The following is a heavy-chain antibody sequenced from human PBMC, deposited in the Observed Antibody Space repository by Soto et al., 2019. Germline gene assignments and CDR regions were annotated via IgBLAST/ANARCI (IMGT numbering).Heavy chain of an antibody. V-gene: IGHV2-5*02. D-gene: IGHD4-17*01. CDR3: AHCTLHDYGDYDPGTSHVFDS. CDR1: GFSLSNSGVG. Sequence: QITLKESGPSPVKPTQTLTVTCTFSGFSLSNSGVGVAWIRQPPGKALEWLALIYGDNDKRYSPSLKTRLTITKDTYKSQVVLTITNMDPVDTATYYCAHCTLHDYGDYDPGTSHVFDSLGQGTLVTVSS. CDR2: IYGDNDK. J-gene: IGHJ4*02.